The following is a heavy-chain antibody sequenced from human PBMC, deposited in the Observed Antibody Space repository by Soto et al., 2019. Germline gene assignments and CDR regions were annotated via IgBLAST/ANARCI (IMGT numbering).Heavy chain of an antibody. CDR2: IYYSGST. CDR3: ARSKLGIAAAGTRWFDP. J-gene: IGHJ5*02. CDR1: GGSISSSSYY. Sequence: SETLSLTCTVSGGSISSSSYYWGCIRQPPGKGLEWIGSIYYSGSTYYNPSLKSRVTISVDTSKNQFSLKLSSVTAADTAVYYCARSKLGIAAAGTRWFDPWGQGTLVTVS. D-gene: IGHD6-13*01. V-gene: IGHV4-39*01.